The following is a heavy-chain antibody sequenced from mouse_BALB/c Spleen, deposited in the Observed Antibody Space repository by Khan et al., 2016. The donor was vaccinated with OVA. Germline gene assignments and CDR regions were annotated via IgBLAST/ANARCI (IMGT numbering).Heavy chain of an antibody. D-gene: IGHD1-1*01. CDR2: ISYSGGT. CDR1: GYSITSGYA. CDR3: ARGNYYGYYFDY. V-gene: IGHV3-2*02. Sequence: EVQLVESGPGLVKPSQSLSLTCTVTGYSITSGYAWNWIRQFPGNKLECMGYISYSGGTSYNPSLQSRISITRDTSKNQFFLQLNSVTTEDTATYYCARGNYYGYYFDYWGQGTTLTVSS. J-gene: IGHJ2*01.